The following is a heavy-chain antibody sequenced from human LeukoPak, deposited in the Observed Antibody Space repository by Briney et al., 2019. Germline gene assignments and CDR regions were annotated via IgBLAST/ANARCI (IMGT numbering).Heavy chain of an antibody. Sequence: PGGSLRLSCAASGFTFSTSEMNWVRQAPGKGLEWVSYIDDSGSTIYYADSVKGRFTISRENAKASLYLHVNNLRAEDTAVYYCAREQAIWSGSYSENYYYYMDVWGKGTTVTVSS. D-gene: IGHD3-3*01. CDR1: GFTFSTSE. J-gene: IGHJ6*03. CDR3: AREQAIWSGSYSENYYYYMDV. V-gene: IGHV3-48*03. CDR2: IDDSGSTI.